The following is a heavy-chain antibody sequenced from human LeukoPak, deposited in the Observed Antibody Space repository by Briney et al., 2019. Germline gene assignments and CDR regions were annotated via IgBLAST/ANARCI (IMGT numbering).Heavy chain of an antibody. J-gene: IGHJ5*02. CDR1: GFSFSSNS. V-gene: IGHV3-23*01. CDR2: ISGSGGRT. CDR3: GKDSYVGVNWFDP. Sequence: GGSLSLSCAASGFSFSSNSMSWVRQAPGKVLEWVSAISGSGGRTFYADSVKGRFTISRDNSKNMVYLEMNSLRVEDTAVYYCGKDSYVGVNWFDPRGQGTLVTVSS. D-gene: IGHD1-26*01.